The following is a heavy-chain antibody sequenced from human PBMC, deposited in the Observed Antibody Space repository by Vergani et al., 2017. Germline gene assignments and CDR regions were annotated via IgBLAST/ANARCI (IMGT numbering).Heavy chain of an antibody. V-gene: IGHV1-46*01. CDR3: ARDPSTNDYGDYGDAFDI. J-gene: IGHJ3*02. Sequence: QVLLVQSGAEVKKPGASVRVSCKTSGYTFTNYYIHWVRQAPGQGLEWMGIINPSGGSTTYAQQFQGRLTMTRDKSTSTVYMDLSNLRSEDTAVYYCARDPSTNDYGDYGDAFDIWGQGTMVTVSS. D-gene: IGHD4-17*01. CDR1: GYTFTNYY. CDR2: INPSGGST.